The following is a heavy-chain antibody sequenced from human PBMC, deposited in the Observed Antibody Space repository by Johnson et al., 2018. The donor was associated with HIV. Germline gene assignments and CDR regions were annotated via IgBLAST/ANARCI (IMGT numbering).Heavy chain of an antibody. CDR2: INQDGSAK. CDR3: VKDGAHSGSHHDAFDV. CDR1: GFTFSTYW. D-gene: IGHD1-26*01. Sequence: VQLVESGGGVVQPGRSLRLSCAASGFTFSTYWMNWVRQAPGKGLEWLANINQDGSAKYSVDSLKGRFTISRDNSKNTVFLEMNSLTAEDTGLYYCVKDGAHSGSHHDAFDVWGRGTVVTVSS. V-gene: IGHV3-7*01. J-gene: IGHJ3*01.